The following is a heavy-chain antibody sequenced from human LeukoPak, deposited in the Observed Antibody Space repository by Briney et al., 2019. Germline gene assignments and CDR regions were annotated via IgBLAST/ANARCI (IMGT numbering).Heavy chain of an antibody. V-gene: IGHV5-51*01. CDR1: GYSFTSYW. D-gene: IGHD3-22*01. J-gene: IGHJ3*02. CDR3: ARQGYYDSSGYYASDAFDI. CDR2: IYPGDSDT. Sequence: GESLKISCKGSGYSFTSYWIGWVRQMPGKGLEWMGIIYPGDSDTRYSPSFQGQVTISADKSISTAYLQWSSLKASDTAMYCCARQGYYDSSGYYASDAFDIWDQGTMVTVSS.